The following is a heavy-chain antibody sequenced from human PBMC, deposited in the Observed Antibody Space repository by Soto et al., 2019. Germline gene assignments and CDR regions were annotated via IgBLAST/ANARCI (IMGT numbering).Heavy chain of an antibody. D-gene: IGHD2-15*01. CDR3: ARQDRVVAEGRWFDP. CDR1: GYSISSGYH. CDR2: VHYSGNT. J-gene: IGHJ5*02. V-gene: IGHV4-38-2*02. Sequence: PXETLSLTCTVAGYSISSGYHWAWIRQPPGKGLEWLGSVHYSGNTYYNPSLKSRLTISVDKSKNQFSLNLSSVTAADTAVYYCARQDRVVAEGRWFDPWGQGTLVTVSS.